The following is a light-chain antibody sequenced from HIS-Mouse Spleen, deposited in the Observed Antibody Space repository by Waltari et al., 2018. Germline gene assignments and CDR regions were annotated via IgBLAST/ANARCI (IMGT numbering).Light chain of an antibody. J-gene: IGKJ2*02. Sequence: AIWMTQSPSLLSASTGDRVTISCRMSPGISSYLAWYQQRPGKAPELLIYAASTLQSWVPSRFSGSGSGTDFTLTISCLQSEDFATYYCQQYYSFPPGTFGQGTKLEIK. V-gene: IGKV1D-8*02. CDR2: AAS. CDR1: PGISSY. CDR3: QQYYSFPPGT.